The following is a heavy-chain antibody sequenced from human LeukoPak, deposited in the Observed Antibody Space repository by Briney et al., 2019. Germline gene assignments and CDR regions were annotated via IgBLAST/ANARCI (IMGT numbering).Heavy chain of an antibody. Sequence: SVKVSCKASGGTFSSYAISWVRQAPGQGLEWMGGIIPIFGTANYAQKFQGRVTITADESASTAYMELSSLRSEDTAVYYCAREFGSGSYYRFDYWGQGTLVTVSS. CDR2: IIPIFGTA. J-gene: IGHJ4*02. V-gene: IGHV1-69*13. CDR1: GGTFSSYA. CDR3: AREFGSGSYYRFDY. D-gene: IGHD3-10*01.